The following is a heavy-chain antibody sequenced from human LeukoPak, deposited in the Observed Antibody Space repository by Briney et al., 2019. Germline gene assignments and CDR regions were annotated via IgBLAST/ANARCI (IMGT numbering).Heavy chain of an antibody. D-gene: IGHD1-1*01. CDR2: INIGNGNT. CDR1: GYTFTDYA. V-gene: IGHV1-3*04. Sequence: ASGKLCCKASGYTFTDYAMHWVRQAPGQRPEWMGGINIGNGNTRYSKEFQGRSTITRDTSASTVYLELSSLTSEDRAVYSCSRGTGTHGPRREIYISSSTDAWGTGTPVTVSS. J-gene: IGHJ6*04. CDR3: SRGTGTHGPRREIYISSSTDA.